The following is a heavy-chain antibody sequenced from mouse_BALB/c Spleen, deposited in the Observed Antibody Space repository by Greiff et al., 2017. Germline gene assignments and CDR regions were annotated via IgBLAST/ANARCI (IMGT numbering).Heavy chain of an antibody. Sequence: EVQLQESGAELVKPGASVKLSCTASGFNIKDTYMHWVKQRPEQGLEWIGRIDPANGNTKYDPKFQGKATITADTSSNTAYLQLSSLTSEDTAVYYCAFDGYGYFDVWGAGTTVTVSS. D-gene: IGHD2-3*01. CDR2: IDPANGNT. CDR3: AFDGYGYFDV. CDR1: GFNIKDTY. V-gene: IGHV14-3*02. J-gene: IGHJ1*01.